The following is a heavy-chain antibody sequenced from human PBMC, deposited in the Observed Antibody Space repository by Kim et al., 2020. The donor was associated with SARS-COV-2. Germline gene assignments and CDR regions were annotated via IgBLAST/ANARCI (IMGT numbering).Heavy chain of an antibody. CDR3: VKTAGSGTGTLDY. D-gene: IGHD1-26*01. CDR2: ISGDGRTT. J-gene: IGHJ4*02. V-gene: IGHV3-64D*09. CDR1: GFTFNNYP. Sequence: GGSLRLSCSASGFTFNNYPMQWVRQAPGKGLASVSTISGDGRTTNYADSVKGRFTISRDNFKNMLYLQMSSLRTEDTAVYYCVKTAGSGTGTLDYWGQGILLTVSS.